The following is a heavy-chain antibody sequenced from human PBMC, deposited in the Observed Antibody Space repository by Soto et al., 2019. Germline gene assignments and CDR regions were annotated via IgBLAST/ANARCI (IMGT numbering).Heavy chain of an antibody. D-gene: IGHD3-10*01. J-gene: IGHJ4*02. CDR1: GFTFSNAW. Sequence: VGSLRLSCAASGFTFSNAWMSWVRQAPGKGLEWVGRIKSKTDGGTTDYAAPVKGRFTISRDDSKNTLYLQMNSLKTEDTAVYYCTTLGGILWFGELYYFDYWGQGTLVTVSS. CDR2: IKSKTDGGTT. V-gene: IGHV3-15*01. CDR3: TTLGGILWFGELYYFDY.